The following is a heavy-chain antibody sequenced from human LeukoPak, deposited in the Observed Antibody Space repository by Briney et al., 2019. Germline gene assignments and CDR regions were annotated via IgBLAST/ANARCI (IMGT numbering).Heavy chain of an antibody. CDR2: VYYSGNTYHSGST. V-gene: IGHV4-39*01. J-gene: IGHJ4*02. D-gene: IGHD5/OR15-5a*01. CDR1: GDSISSSTYY. CDR3: ARLVVSTCRFDY. Sequence: KTSETLSLTCIVSGDSISSSTYYWGWIRQPPGKGLEWIGNVYYSGNTYHSGSTYYNLSLKSRVTISVDTSKNQFSLKLSSVTAADTAVYYCARLVVSTCRFDYWGQGTLVTVSS.